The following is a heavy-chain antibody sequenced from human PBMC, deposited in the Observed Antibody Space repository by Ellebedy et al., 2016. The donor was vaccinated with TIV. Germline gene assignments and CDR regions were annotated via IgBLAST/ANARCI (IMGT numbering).Heavy chain of an antibody. V-gene: IGHV4-38-2*02. Sequence: ESLKISCAVSGLTFSTCEMNWVRQPPGKGLEWIGSIYYSGTTYYNPSLKSRVIISVDTSKNQFSLRLASVTAADTAVYFCARDWDIVGATTSFDYWGQGTLVTVSS. J-gene: IGHJ4*02. CDR3: ARDWDIVGATTSFDY. CDR1: GLTFSTCEM. CDR2: IYYSGTT. D-gene: IGHD1-26*01.